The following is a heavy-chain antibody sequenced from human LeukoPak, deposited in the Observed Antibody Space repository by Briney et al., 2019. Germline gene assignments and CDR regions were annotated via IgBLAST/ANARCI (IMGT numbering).Heavy chain of an antibody. CDR1: GGSISRYY. CDR2: IYYSGST. V-gene: IGHV4-59*01. CDR3: ARDARGAFDI. J-gene: IGHJ3*02. Sequence: PSETLSLTCTVSGGSISRYYWSWIRQPPGKGLEWIGYIYYSGSTNYNPSLKSRVTISVDTSKNQFSLKLSSVTAADTAVYYCARDARGAFDIWGQGTMVTVSS.